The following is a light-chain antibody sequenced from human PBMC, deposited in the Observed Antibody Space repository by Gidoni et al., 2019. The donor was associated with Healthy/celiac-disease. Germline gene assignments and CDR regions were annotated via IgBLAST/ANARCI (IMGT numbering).Light chain of an antibody. Sequence: DIKMTQYPSSLSASVGDRVTITCQASQDISNYLNWYQQKPGKAPKLLIYDASNLETGVPSRFSGSGSGTDFTFTISSLQPEDIATYYCQQYDNLLPTFGGGTKVEIK. J-gene: IGKJ4*01. CDR3: QQYDNLLPT. CDR2: DAS. CDR1: QDISNY. V-gene: IGKV1-33*01.